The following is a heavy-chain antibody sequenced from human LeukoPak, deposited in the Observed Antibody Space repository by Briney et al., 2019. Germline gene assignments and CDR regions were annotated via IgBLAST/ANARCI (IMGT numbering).Heavy chain of an antibody. J-gene: IGHJ4*02. V-gene: IGHV3-48*01. Sequence: GGSLRLSCAASGFTFSSYNMNWVRQAPGKGLDWVSYISSSSTIYYADSVKGRFTISRDNAKNSLYLQMNSLRAEDTAVYYCARDWPFDYWGQGTLVTVSS. CDR3: ARDWPFDY. CDR1: GFTFSSYN. CDR2: ISSSSTI.